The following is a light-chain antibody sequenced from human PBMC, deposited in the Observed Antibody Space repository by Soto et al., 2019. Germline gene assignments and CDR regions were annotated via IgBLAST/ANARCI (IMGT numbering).Light chain of an antibody. CDR2: GAS. CDR3: QQYKDWPPLT. CDR1: QNININ. V-gene: IGKV3D-15*01. Sequence: EIVMTQSPLTLSVSPGERATLSCRASQNININLAWYQQRPGQAPRVLIYGASSRASGLPDRFSGSGSGTDFTLTINRLEPDDFAFYYCQQYKDWPPLTFGGGTRVEIK. J-gene: IGKJ4*01.